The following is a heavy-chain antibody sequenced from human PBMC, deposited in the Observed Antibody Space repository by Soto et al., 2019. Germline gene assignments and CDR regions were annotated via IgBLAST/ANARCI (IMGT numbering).Heavy chain of an antibody. Sequence: PGGSLRLSCAVSGFTFSTYAMSWVRQAPGKGLEWVSAISGSGGVTYYVDSVKGRFTISRDNSKNTLYLQINSLRAEDTALYYCVRGLDSVDYWGQGTLVNVS. J-gene: IGHJ4*02. CDR3: VRGLDSVDY. CDR2: ISGSGGVT. V-gene: IGHV3-23*01. CDR1: GFTFSTYA. D-gene: IGHD3-9*01.